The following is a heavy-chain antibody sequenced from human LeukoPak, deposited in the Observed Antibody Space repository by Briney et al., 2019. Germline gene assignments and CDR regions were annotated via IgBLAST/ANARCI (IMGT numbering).Heavy chain of an antibody. CDR2: IKQDASDK. CDR3: ARGGWNSDY. D-gene: IGHD6-19*01. V-gene: IGHV3-7*01. CDR1: GFSFSTYW. J-gene: IGHJ4*02. Sequence: GGSLRLSCAASGFSFSTYWMSWVRRAPGKGLEWVANIKQDASDKNYVDSVKGRFTISRDNAKNSLYLQMNSLRVEDTAVYYCARGGWNSDYWGQGTLVTVSS.